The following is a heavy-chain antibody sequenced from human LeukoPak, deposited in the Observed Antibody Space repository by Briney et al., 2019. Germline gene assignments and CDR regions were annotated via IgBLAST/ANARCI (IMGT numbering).Heavy chain of an antibody. Sequence: SETLSLTCAVYGGSFSGYYWSWIRQPPGKGLEWIGYIYYSGSTNYSPSLKSRVTISVDTSKNQFSLKLGSVTAADTAVYYCASSGSFRQQLIKWGQGTLVTVSS. CDR3: ASSGSFRQQLIK. J-gene: IGHJ4*02. D-gene: IGHD6-13*01. CDR1: GGSFSGYY. CDR2: IYYSGST. V-gene: IGHV4-59*01.